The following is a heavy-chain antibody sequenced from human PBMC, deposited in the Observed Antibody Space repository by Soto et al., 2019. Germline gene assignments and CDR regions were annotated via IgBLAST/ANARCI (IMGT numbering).Heavy chain of an antibody. D-gene: IGHD1-26*01. CDR1: GGSISSYY. CDR2: IYYSGST. CDR3: AGLQGEQYAYFDY. Sequence: SETLSLTCTVSGGSISSYYWSWIRQPPGKGLEWIGYIYYSGSTNYNPSLKSRVTISVDTSKNQFSLKLSSVTAADTAVYYCAGLQGEQYAYFDYWGQETLVTVSS. J-gene: IGHJ4*02. V-gene: IGHV4-59*01.